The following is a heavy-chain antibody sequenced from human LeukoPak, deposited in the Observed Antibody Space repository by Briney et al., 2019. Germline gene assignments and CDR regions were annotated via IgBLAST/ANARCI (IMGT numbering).Heavy chain of an antibody. V-gene: IGHV1-2*02. Sequence: ASVKVSCKASGYTFTGYYMHWVRQAPGQGLEWMGWINPNSGGTNYAQKFQGRVTMTRDTSISTAYMELSRLRSDDTAVYYCARGVVRGSQVSNYWGRGTLVTVSS. CDR2: INPNSGGT. CDR1: GYTFTGYY. D-gene: IGHD3-10*01. J-gene: IGHJ4*02. CDR3: ARGVVRGSQVSNY.